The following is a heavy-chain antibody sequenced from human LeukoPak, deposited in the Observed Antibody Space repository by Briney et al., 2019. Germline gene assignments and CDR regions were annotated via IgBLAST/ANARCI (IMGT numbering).Heavy chain of an antibody. CDR1: GFTFSSYA. Sequence: GGSLRLSCAASGFTFSSYAMSWVRQAPGKGLEWVSAISGSGGSTYYADSVKGRFTISRDNSKNTLYLQMNSLRAEDTAVYYCAKDPRKWFGELFPWFDPCGQGTLVTVSS. D-gene: IGHD3-10*01. CDR3: AKDPRKWFGELFPWFDP. V-gene: IGHV3-23*01. J-gene: IGHJ5*02. CDR2: ISGSGGST.